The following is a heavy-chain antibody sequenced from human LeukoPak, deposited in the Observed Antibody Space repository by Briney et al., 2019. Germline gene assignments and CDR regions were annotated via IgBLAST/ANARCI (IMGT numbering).Heavy chain of an antibody. V-gene: IGHV4-39*01. CDR3: ASIAAAGIDY. J-gene: IGHJ4*02. CDR2: IYYSGST. CDR1: GGSISSSSYY. D-gene: IGHD6-13*01. Sequence: SETLSLTCTVSGGSISSSSYYWGWIRQPPGTGLEWIGSIYYSGSTYYNPSLKSRVTISVDTSKNQFSLKLSSVTAADTAVYYCASIAAAGIDYWGQGTLVTASS.